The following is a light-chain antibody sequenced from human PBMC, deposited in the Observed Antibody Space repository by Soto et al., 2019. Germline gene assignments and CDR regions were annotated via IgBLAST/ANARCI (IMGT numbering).Light chain of an antibody. CDR2: EVN. CDR3: RSYISSNTLEV. V-gene: IGLV2-14*01. J-gene: IGLJ1*01. CDR1: SRDVGGSNY. Sequence: QSALIQPASVSGSPGQSITISCTGTSRDVGGSNYVSWYQHHPHRAPKLLIYEVNYRPSGVSSRFSGSKSGNTASLTISGLQAEDEADYYCRSYISSNTLEVFGVGTKLTVL.